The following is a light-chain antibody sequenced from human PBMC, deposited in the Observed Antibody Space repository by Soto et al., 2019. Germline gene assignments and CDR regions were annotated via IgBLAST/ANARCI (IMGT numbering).Light chain of an antibody. J-gene: IGKJ5*01. CDR2: EVS. Sequence: DVVMTQTPFSLSVAPGQPASISCKSSQSLLHITGETFLFWYLQKPGQSPQLLIYEVSTRVSGVPDRFSGSGSGTDLTLEISRVETGDVGIYYCMQSTQLPPTFGQGTRLEIK. CDR3: MQSTQLPPT. CDR1: QSLLHITGETF. V-gene: IGKV2D-29*02.